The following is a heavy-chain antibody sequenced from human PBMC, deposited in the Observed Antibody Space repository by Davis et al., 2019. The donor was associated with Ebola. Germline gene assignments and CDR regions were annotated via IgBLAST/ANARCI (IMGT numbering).Heavy chain of an antibody. D-gene: IGHD2-2*02. CDR3: ARAPGYQLLYRYFQH. CDR1: GGSFNDFY. Sequence: SETLSLTCAVYGGSFNDFYWTWIRQPPGKGLEWIGEIMHSGSTNYNPSLKSRVTISVDTSKNQFSLKLTSVTAADTAVYYCARAPGYQLLYRYFQHWGQGTLVIVSS. V-gene: IGHV4-34*12. CDR2: IMHSGST. J-gene: IGHJ1*01.